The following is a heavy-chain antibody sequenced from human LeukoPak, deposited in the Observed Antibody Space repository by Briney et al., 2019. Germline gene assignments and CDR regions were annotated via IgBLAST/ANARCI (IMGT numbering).Heavy chain of an antibody. CDR3: TRHHDYGDKIDY. CDR2: IHYSGST. V-gene: IGHV4-39*01. Sequence: SETLSLTCTVSGGSVTSASHYWAWIRQPPGKGLEWIGSIHYSGSTYYSPSLKSRLTITGDTSKSQFSLKLTFVTAADTAVYYCTRHHDYGDKIDYWGQGTLVTVSS. D-gene: IGHD4-23*01. CDR1: GGSVTSASHY. J-gene: IGHJ4*02.